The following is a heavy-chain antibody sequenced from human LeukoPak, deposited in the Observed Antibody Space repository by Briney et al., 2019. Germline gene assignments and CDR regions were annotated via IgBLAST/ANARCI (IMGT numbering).Heavy chain of an antibody. D-gene: IGHD3-10*01. Sequence: SETLSLTCTVSGGSISSSSYYWGWIRQPPGKGLEWIGSIYYSGSTYYNPSLKSRVTISVDTSKNQFSLKLSSVTAADTAVYYCARLNKWFGELTIVYWGQGTLVTVSS. CDR2: IYYSGST. V-gene: IGHV4-39*01. CDR3: ARLNKWFGELTIVY. CDR1: GGSISSSSYY. J-gene: IGHJ4*02.